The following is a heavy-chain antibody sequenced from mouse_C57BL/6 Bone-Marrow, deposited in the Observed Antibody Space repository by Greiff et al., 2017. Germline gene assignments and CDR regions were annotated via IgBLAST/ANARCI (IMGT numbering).Heavy chain of an antibody. CDR2: INPDSSTI. D-gene: IGHD2-2*01. V-gene: IGHV4-1*01. CDR3: ARPRYGYNYFDY. J-gene: IGHJ2*01. Sequence: EVKLLESGGGLVQPGGSLKLSCAASGIDFSRYWMSWVRRAPGKGLEWIGEINPDSSTINYAPSLKDKFIISRDNAKNTLYLQMSKVRSEDTALYYCARPRYGYNYFDYWGQGTTLTVSS. CDR1: GIDFSRYW.